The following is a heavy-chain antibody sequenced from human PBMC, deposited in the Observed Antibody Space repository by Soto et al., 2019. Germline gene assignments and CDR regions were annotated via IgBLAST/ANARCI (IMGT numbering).Heavy chain of an antibody. J-gene: IGHJ4*02. CDR3: AKPMPPSYCGGDCPIRDY. V-gene: IGHV3-30*18. CDR2: ISYDGSNK. D-gene: IGHD2-21*02. Sequence: QVQLVESGGGVVQPGRSLRLSCAASGFTFSSYGMHWVRQAPGKGLEWVAVISYDGSNKYYADSVKGRFTISRDNSKNTLYLQMNSLRAEDTAVYYCAKPMPPSYCGGDCPIRDYWGQGTLVTVSS. CDR1: GFTFSSYG.